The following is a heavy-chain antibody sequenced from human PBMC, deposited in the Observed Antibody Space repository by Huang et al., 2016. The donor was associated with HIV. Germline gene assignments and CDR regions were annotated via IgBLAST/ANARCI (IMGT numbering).Heavy chain of an antibody. V-gene: IGHV1-18*04. Sequence: QIHLVQSGPEVKQPGASVKVSCKASGYKFHIYEITWVRQTPGQGLEWMGWNSGYNGSTRFAQKFQDRRTMTTDVSTSTAYLERRSLRLDDTAVYYCARTKGEFDFWGQGALVTVSS. J-gene: IGHJ4*02. D-gene: IGHD3-16*01. CDR3: ARTKGEFDF. CDR1: GYKFHIYE. CDR2: NSGYNGST.